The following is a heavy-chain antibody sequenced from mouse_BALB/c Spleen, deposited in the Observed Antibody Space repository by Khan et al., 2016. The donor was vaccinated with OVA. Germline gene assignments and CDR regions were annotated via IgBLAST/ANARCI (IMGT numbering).Heavy chain of an antibody. D-gene: IGHD1-1*02. CDR3: TRGGYGSFAY. V-gene: IGHV1S81*02. CDR2: INPSNGGT. CDR1: GYTFTSYY. Sequence: VQLQESGAALVKPGASVKLSCKASGYTFTSYYVYWVKQRPGQGLEWIGEINPSNGGTNFNEKFKDKATLTVDKSTSTTSMQLSRLTSEDSAVYYCTRGGYGSFAYWGQGTLVTVSA. J-gene: IGHJ3*01.